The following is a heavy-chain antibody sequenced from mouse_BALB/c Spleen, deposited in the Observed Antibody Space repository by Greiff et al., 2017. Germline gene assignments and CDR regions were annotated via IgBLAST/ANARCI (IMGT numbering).Heavy chain of an antibody. J-gene: IGHJ3*01. CDR3: ARGRDYGYGFAY. D-gene: IGHD1-2*01. CDR2: IYPYNGGT. V-gene: IGHV1S29*02. Sequence: EVQLQQSGPELVKPGASVKISCKASGYTFTDYNMHWVKQSHGKSLEWIGYIYPYNGGTGYNQKFKSKATLTVDNSSSTAYMELRSLTSEDSAVYYCARGRDYGYGFAYWGQGTLVTVSA. CDR1: GYTFTDYN.